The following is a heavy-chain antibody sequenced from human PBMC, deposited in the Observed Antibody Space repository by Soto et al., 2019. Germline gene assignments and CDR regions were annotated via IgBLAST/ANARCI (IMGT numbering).Heavy chain of an antibody. CDR2: INHSGST. CDR3: ASRIVVVPAAISGAAFDI. D-gene: IGHD2-2*01. V-gene: IGHV4-34*01. J-gene: IGHJ3*02. CDR1: GGSFSGYY. Sequence: PSETLSLTCAVYGGSFSGYYWSWIRQPPGKGLEWIGEINHSGSTNYNPSLKSRVTISVDTSKNQFSLKLSSVTAADTAVYYCASRIVVVPAAISGAAFDIWGQGTMVTVSS.